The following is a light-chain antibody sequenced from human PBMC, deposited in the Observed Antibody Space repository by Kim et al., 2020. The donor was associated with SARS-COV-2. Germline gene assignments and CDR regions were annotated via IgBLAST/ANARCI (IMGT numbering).Light chain of an antibody. J-gene: IGLJ2*01. CDR2: DVN. V-gene: IGLV2-23*02. CDR1: TSDSGSYKL. Sequence: GQSITISCTGATSDSGSYKLVSWYQQHPGKAPKRVISDVNERPSGVSHRFSGSKSGNTASLTISGLQDEDEGDYYCCSYAGSSTWIFGGGTKLTVL. CDR3: CSYAGSSTWI.